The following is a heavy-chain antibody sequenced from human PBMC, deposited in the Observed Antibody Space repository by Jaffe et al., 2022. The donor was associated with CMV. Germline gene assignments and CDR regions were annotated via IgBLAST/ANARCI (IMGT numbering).Heavy chain of an antibody. V-gene: IGHV1-24*01. CDR1: GYTLTELS. CDR2: FDPEDGET. J-gene: IGHJ6*02. D-gene: IGHD4-17*01. CDR3: ATDSPRMDYAEYYYYGMDV. Sequence: QVQLVQSGAEVKKPGASVKVSCKVSGYTLTELSMHWVRQAPGKGLEWMGGFDPEDGETIYAQKFQGRVTMTEDTSTDTAYMELSSLRSEDTAVYYCATDSPRMDYAEYYYYGMDVWGQGTTVTVSS.